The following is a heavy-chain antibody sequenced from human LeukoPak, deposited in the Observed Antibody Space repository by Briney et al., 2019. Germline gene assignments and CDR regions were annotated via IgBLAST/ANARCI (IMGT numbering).Heavy chain of an antibody. CDR3: ARAMITFGGAPMDV. V-gene: IGHV3-48*04. Sequence: GGSLRLSCAASGFTFSSYNMNWVRQTPGKGLEWVSYISSSSSTFYYADSVKGRFTISRDNAKNSLYLQMNSLRAEDTAVYYCARAMITFGGAPMDVWGQGTTVTVSS. CDR2: ISSSSSTF. J-gene: IGHJ6*02. CDR1: GFTFSSYN. D-gene: IGHD3-16*01.